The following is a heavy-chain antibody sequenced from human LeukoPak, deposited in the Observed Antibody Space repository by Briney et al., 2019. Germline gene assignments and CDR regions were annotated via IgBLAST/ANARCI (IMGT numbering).Heavy chain of an antibody. CDR2: ISSSSTI. CDR3: ARDGYCSSTSCYGYYYGMDV. Sequence: GGSLRLSCAASGFTFSSYSMNWVRQAPGKGLEWVSYISSSSTIYYADSVKGRFTISRDNAKNSLYPQMNSLRDEDTAVYYCARDGYCSSTSCYGYYYGMDVWGQGTTVTVSS. CDR1: GFTFSSYS. J-gene: IGHJ6*02. D-gene: IGHD2-2*03. V-gene: IGHV3-48*02.